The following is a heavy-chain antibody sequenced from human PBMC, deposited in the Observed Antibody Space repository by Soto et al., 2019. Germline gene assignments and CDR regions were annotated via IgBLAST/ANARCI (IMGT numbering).Heavy chain of an antibody. J-gene: IGHJ4*02. CDR1: GYTFTSYA. D-gene: IGHD3-22*01. V-gene: IGHV1-3*01. Sequence: ASVKVSCKASGYTFTSYAMHWVRQAPGQRLEWMGWINAGNGNTKYSQKFQGRGTITRDTSASTAYMELSSLRSEDTAVYYCARGLYHYYDSSGYSDIDYWGQGTLVTVSS. CDR2: INAGNGNT. CDR3: ARGLYHYYDSSGYSDIDY.